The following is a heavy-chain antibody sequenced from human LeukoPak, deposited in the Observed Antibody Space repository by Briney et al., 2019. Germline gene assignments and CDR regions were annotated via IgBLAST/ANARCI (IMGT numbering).Heavy chain of an antibody. J-gene: IGHJ1*01. CDR1: VYTFTSYG. CDR3: ARDIIRRAAATGYFQH. V-gene: IGHV1-18*01. CDR2: ISAYNGNT. D-gene: IGHD2-2*01. Sequence: ASGKVSCKASVYTFTSYGISWVRQAPGQGLEWMGWISAYNGNTNYAQKLQGRVTMTTDTSTSTAYMELRSLRSDDTAVYYCARDIIRRAAATGYFQHWGQGTLVTVSS.